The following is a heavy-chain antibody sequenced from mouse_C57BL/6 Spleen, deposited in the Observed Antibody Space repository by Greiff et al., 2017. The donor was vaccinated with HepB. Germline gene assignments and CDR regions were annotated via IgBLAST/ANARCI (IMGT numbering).Heavy chain of an antibody. V-gene: IGHV1-82*01. Sequence: VQLQQSGPELVKPGASVKISCKASGYAFSSSWMNWVKQRPGKGLEWIGRIYPGDGDTNYNGKFKGKATLTADKSSSPAYMQLSSLTSEDSAVYFCAREALITTVFDYWGQGTTLTVSS. CDR3: AREALITTVFDY. D-gene: IGHD1-1*01. J-gene: IGHJ2*01. CDR1: GYAFSSSW. CDR2: IYPGDGDT.